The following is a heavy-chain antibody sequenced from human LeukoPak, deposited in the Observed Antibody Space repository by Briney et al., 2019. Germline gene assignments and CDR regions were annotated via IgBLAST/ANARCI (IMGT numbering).Heavy chain of an antibody. CDR1: GYTFTGYY. V-gene: IGHV1-2*02. CDR2: INPNSGGT. CDR3: ARTEYYGSGSSTAFDI. D-gene: IGHD3-10*01. Sequence: GASVKVSCKASGYTFTGYYMHWVRQAPGQGLEWMGWINPNSGGTNYAQKFQGRVTMTRDTSISTAYMELSRLRSHDTAVYYCARTEYYGSGSSTAFDIWGQGTMVTVSS. J-gene: IGHJ3*02.